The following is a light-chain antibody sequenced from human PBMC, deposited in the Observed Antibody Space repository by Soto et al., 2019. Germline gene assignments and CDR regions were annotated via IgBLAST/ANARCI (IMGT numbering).Light chain of an antibody. Sequence: QSALTQPPSASGSPGQSVTISCTGTSSDVGGYNYVSWYQQHPGKAPKLMISEVNKRPSGVPDHFSGSKSGNTASLTVSGLQAEDEADYYCSSYAGGPYVFGTGTKLTVL. CDR1: SSDVGGYNY. CDR3: SSYAGGPYV. V-gene: IGLV2-8*01. J-gene: IGLJ1*01. CDR2: EVN.